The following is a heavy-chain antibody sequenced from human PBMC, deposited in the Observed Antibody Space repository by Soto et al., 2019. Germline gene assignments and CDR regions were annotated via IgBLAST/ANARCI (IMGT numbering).Heavy chain of an antibody. Sequence: PSQTLSLTCAISGDSVSSNRAAWNWIRQSPSRGLEWLGRTYYRSKWHNDYALSVQSRLTINPDTSKNQFSLQLNSVTPEDTAVYYCARGDDEYYGSSGYCDYCGQGTMVTVYS. CDR2: TYYRSKWHN. J-gene: IGHJ4*02. V-gene: IGHV6-1*01. D-gene: IGHD3-22*01. CDR1: GDSVSSNRAA. CDR3: ARGDDEYYGSSGYCDY.